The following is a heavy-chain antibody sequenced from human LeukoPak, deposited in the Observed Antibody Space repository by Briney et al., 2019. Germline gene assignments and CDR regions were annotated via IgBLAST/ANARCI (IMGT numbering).Heavy chain of an antibody. Sequence: ASVKVSCKASGYTFTGYYMHWVRQAPGQGLEWMGWINPNTGGTSYAQTFQGRVTMTRDTSISTAYMELNSLRSDDTAVYYCARKKSDQQLLYYYFDLWGRGTLVTVSS. V-gene: IGHV1-2*02. CDR2: INPNTGGT. J-gene: IGHJ2*01. CDR1: GYTFTGYY. CDR3: ARKKSDQQLLYYYFDL. D-gene: IGHD2-2*02.